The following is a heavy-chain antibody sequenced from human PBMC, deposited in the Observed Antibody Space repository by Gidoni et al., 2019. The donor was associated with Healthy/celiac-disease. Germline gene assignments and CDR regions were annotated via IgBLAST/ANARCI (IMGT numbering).Heavy chain of an antibody. CDR2: IYYSGST. D-gene: IGHD3-3*01. CDR1: GGSISSSSYY. Sequence: QLQLQESGPGLVKPSETLSLPCTVSGGSISSSSYYWGWIRQPPGKGLEWIGSIYYSGSTYYNPSLKSRVTISVDTSKNQFSLKLSSVTAADTAVYYCARSYDFWSGLGVGVRYYYFDYWGQGTLVTVSS. V-gene: IGHV4-39*01. CDR3: ARSYDFWSGLGVGVRYYYFDY. J-gene: IGHJ4*02.